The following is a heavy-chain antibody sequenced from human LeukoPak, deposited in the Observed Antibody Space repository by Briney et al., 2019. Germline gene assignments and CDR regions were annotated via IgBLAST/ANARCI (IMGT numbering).Heavy chain of an antibody. CDR1: GFTFSSYA. CDR2: ISYDGSNK. Sequence: GGSLRLSCAASGFTFSSYAMHWVRQAPGKGLEWVAVISYDGSNKYYADSVKGRFTISRDNSKNTLYLQMNSLRAEDTAVYYCARDYYDSSGYGGAFDIWGQGTIVTVSS. V-gene: IGHV3-30-3*01. J-gene: IGHJ3*02. D-gene: IGHD3-22*01. CDR3: ARDYYDSSGYGGAFDI.